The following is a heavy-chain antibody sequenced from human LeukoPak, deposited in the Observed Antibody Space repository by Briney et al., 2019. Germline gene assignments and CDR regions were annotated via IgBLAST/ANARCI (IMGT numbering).Heavy chain of an antibody. J-gene: IGHJ4*02. Sequence: PGGSLRLSCAAPGFIFSSYSMNWVRQAPGKGLEWLSYISSRSTTIYYSDSVKGRFTISRDNARNTLYLQMNSLRVEDTAVYYCATGTFPWGQGTLVTVSS. CDR2: ISSRSTTI. D-gene: IGHD3-3*02. CDR3: ATGTFP. V-gene: IGHV3-48*04. CDR1: GFIFSSYS.